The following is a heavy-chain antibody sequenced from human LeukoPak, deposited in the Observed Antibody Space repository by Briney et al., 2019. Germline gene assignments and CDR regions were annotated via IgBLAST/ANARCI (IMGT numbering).Heavy chain of an antibody. Sequence: QPGGSLRLSCAASGFTFSSYGMHWIRQAPGKGLEWVALIRYDGSNKYYADSVKGRFTISRDNSKNTLYLQMNSLRAEDTAVYYCAKGNGIGRYGNDYFDYWGQGTLVTVSS. CDR2: IRYDGSNK. D-gene: IGHD5-18*01. CDR1: GFTFSSYG. V-gene: IGHV3-30*02. J-gene: IGHJ4*02. CDR3: AKGNGIGRYGNDYFDY.